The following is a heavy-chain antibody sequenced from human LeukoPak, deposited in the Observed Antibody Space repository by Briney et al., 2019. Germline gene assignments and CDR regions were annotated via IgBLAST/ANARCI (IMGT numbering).Heavy chain of an antibody. J-gene: IGHJ6*03. V-gene: IGHV4-59*01. D-gene: IGHD6-13*01. CDR3: ARTTEAHSWRTRYYDYYMDV. CDR2: IYYSGST. CDR1: GGSISSYY. Sequence: SGTLSLTCTVSGGSISSYYWSWIRQPPGKGLEWIGYIYYSGSTNYNPSLKSRVTISVDTSKDQFSLKLSSVTAADTAVYYCARTTEAHSWRTRYYDYYMDVWGKGTTVTVSS.